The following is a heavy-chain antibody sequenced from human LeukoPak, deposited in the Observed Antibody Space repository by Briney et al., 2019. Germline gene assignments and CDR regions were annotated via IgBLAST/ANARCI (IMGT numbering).Heavy chain of an antibody. D-gene: IGHD6-19*01. CDR2: VTAFTDDT. CDR1: GYTFTAYY. CDR3: TREGGSGWAPFDY. V-gene: IGHV1-18*04. J-gene: IGHJ4*02. Sequence: ASVKVSCKASGYTFTAYYMHWVRQAPGQGLEWVGWVTAFTDDTKSAQKFQGRVTMTTDTSTNTAYLELRSLRSDDTAVYFCTREGGSGWAPFDYWGQGTLVTVSS.